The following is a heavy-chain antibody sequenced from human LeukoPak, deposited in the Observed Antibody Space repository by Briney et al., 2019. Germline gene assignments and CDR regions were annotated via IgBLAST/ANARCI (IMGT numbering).Heavy chain of an antibody. Sequence: ASVKVSCKASGGTFSSYAISWVRQAPGQGLEWMGRIIPILGIANYAQKFQGRVTITADKSTSTAYMELSSLRSEDTAVYYCATSSGVYDSSGYSLDYWGQGTLVTASS. CDR1: GGTFSSYA. J-gene: IGHJ4*02. CDR3: ATSSGVYDSSGYSLDY. V-gene: IGHV1-69*04. D-gene: IGHD3-22*01. CDR2: IIPILGIA.